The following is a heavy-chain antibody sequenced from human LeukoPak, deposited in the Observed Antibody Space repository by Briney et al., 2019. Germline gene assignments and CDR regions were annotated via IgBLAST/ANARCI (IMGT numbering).Heavy chain of an antibody. CDR2: IYYSGST. Sequence: SETLSLTCTVSGGSVRSVSYYWSWTRHPPGKGLEWIGYIYYSGSTNYNPPLKRRVTISVDTSKNQFSLKLSSVTAADTAVYYCAGDQGGSAHRHAFDIWGQGTLVTVSS. CDR1: GGSVRSVSYY. V-gene: IGHV4-61*01. CDR3: AGDQGGSAHRHAFDI. D-gene: IGHD1-26*01. J-gene: IGHJ3*02.